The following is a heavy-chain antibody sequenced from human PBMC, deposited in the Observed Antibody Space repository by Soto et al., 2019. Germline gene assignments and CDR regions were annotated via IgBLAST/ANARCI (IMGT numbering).Heavy chain of an antibody. V-gene: IGHV4-39*01. CDR1: GGSISSSSYY. J-gene: IGHJ4*02. CDR2: IYYSGST. D-gene: IGHD6-13*01. Sequence: QLQLQESGPGLVKPSETLSLTCTVSGGSISSSSYYWGWIRQPPGKGLEWIGSIYYSGSTYYNPSRKSRVTISVDTSKNQCSLKLSSVTAADTAGYYCASVGLRVDPEGIAAADLFDYWGQGTLVTVSS. CDR3: ASVGLRVDPEGIAAADLFDY.